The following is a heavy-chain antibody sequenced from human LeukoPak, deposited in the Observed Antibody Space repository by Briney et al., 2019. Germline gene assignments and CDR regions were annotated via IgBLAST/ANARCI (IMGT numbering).Heavy chain of an antibody. Sequence: SETLSLTCTVSGDSISSSSYYWGWIRQSPGKGLEWIGSIYYSGSTYYNPSLKSRVTISVDTSKNQFSLKLSSVTAADTAVYYCARRDRPYGSGSYHRHWGQGTLVTVSS. D-gene: IGHD3-10*01. J-gene: IGHJ4*02. CDR2: IYYSGST. CDR1: GDSISSSSYY. V-gene: IGHV4-39*07. CDR3: ARRDRPYGSGSYHRH.